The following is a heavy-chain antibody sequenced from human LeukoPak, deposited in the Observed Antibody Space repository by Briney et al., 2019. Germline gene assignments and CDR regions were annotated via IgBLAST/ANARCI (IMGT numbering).Heavy chain of an antibody. CDR1: GGTFSSYA. D-gene: IGHD5-24*01. Sequence: ASVKVSCKASGGTFSSYAISWVRQAPGQGLEWMGRIIPILGIANYAQKFQGRVTITADKSTSTAYMELSSLRSEDTAVYYCAREMATKGHGNAFDIWGQGTMVTVSS. CDR2: IIPILGIA. V-gene: IGHV1-69*04. CDR3: AREMATKGHGNAFDI. J-gene: IGHJ3*02.